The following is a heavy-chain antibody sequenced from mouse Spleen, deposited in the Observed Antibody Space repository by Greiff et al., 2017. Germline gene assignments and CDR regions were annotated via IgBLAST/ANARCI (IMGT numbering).Heavy chain of an antibody. Sequence: QVQLKQSGAELVRPGASVKLSCKASGYTFTSYGISWVKQRTGQGLEWIGEIYPRSGNTYYNEKFKGKATLTADKSSSTAYMELRSLTSEDSAVYFCARYGDYPYYAMDYWGQGTSVTVSS. CDR3: ARYGDYPYYAMDY. D-gene: IGHD2-4*01. J-gene: IGHJ4*01. CDR1: GYTFTSYG. CDR2: IYPRSGNT. V-gene: IGHV1-81*01.